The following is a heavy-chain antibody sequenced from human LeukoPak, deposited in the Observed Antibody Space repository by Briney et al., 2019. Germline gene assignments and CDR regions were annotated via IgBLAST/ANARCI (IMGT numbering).Heavy chain of an antibody. CDR2: FDPEDGET. D-gene: IGHD1-26*01. J-gene: IGHJ4*02. CDR3: ATLLGETYFFDF. CDR1: GTYSLNELS. V-gene: IGHV1-24*01. Sequence: ASVKVSCKVSGTYSLNELSMHWVRQAPGKGLEWMGGFDPEDGETIYAQSFKGRVTVTEDTSTDTVYMDLSSLRSEDTAVYYCATLLGETYFFDFWGQGTLVTVPS.